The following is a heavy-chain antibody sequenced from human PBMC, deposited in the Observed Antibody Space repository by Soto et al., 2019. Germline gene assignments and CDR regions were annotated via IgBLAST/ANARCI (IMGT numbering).Heavy chain of an antibody. V-gene: IGHV4-34*01. J-gene: IGHJ2*01. CDR2: INHSGST. CDR3: AGGWKGSGSYPTRYFEL. Sequence: QVQLQQWGAGLLKPSETLSLTCAVYGGSFSGYYWSWIRQPPGKGLEWIGEINHSGSTNYNPSLKSRVTISVDTSKNQFCLKLSSVTAADTAVYYCAGGWKGSGSYPTRYFELWGRGALVTVSS. CDR1: GGSFSGYY. D-gene: IGHD1-26*01.